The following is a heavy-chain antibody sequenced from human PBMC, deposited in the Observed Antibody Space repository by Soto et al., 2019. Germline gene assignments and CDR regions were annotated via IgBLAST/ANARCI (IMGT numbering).Heavy chain of an antibody. CDR3: AKGKVAYDNSGLQYFYYFPMNV. D-gene: IGHD3-22*01. J-gene: IGHJ6*02. V-gene: IGHV3-23*01. Sequence: GGSLRLSCAASEFTFSSYAMNWVRQAPGKGLEWVSVRSGGGGTTYYADSVKGRFRISRDNSKNTLYLQMNSLRVEDTAVYYCAKGKVAYDNSGLQYFYYFPMNVWGQGTTVTVSS. CDR2: RSGGGGTT. CDR1: EFTFSSYA.